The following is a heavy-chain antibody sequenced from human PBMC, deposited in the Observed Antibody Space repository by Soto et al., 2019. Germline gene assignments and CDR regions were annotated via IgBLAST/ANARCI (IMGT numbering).Heavy chain of an antibody. Sequence: SETLSLTCTVSGASVSDTGSYYWSWVQQSPGKGLEWIGYVSHSGSTNYNPSLESRVTISVVTSKNQFSLKLTSVTAADTAVYYCARDTYNYGSDWFDPWGQGTLVTVSS. V-gene: IGHV4-61*01. CDR1: GASVSDTGSYY. J-gene: IGHJ5*02. CDR2: VSHSGST. CDR3: ARDTYNYGSDWFDP. D-gene: IGHD3-10*01.